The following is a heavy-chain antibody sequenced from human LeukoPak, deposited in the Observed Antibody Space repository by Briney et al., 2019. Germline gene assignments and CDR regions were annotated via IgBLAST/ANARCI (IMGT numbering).Heavy chain of an antibody. V-gene: IGHV1-18*01. D-gene: IGHD1-1*01. Sequence: ASVKVSCKASGYTFTSYGISWVRQAPGQGLEWMGWISAYNGNTNYAQKLQGRVTMTTDTSTSTAYMELRSLRSDDTAVYYCARDQPRPPQGPLRNDHFDYWGQGTLVTVSS. CDR2: ISAYNGNT. J-gene: IGHJ4*02. CDR1: GYTFTSYG. CDR3: ARDQPRPPQGPLRNDHFDY.